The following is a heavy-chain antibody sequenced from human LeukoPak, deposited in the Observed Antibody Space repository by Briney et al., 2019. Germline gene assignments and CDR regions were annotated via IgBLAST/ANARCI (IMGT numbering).Heavy chain of an antibody. J-gene: IGHJ5*02. Sequence: PGGSLRLSCEVSGFTLSNYWMHWVRQTPGKGLVWVSRINSDGSSTNYADSVKGRFTISRDNAKNTLYLQMNSLRAEDTAVYYCARGLWGYYGSGSPHWFDPWGQGTLVTVSS. D-gene: IGHD3-10*01. V-gene: IGHV3-74*01. CDR1: GFTLSNYW. CDR2: INSDGSST. CDR3: ARGLWGYYGSGSPHWFDP.